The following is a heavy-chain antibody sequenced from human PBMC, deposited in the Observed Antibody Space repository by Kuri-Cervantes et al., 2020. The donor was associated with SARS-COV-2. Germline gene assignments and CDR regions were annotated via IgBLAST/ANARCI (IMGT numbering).Heavy chain of an antibody. V-gene: IGHV4-4*07. J-gene: IGHJ4*02. CDR1: GGSISGQY. D-gene: IGHD5-24*01. Sequence: SETLSLTCTVSGGSISGQYCNWIRQSAGKGLEWIGRIYYSGSTNYNPSLKSRFTMSVETSKNEFSLRLSSVNAADTAVYFCARGSVPHSPPMGYWGQGTLVTVSS. CDR2: IYYSGST. CDR3: ARGSVPHSPPMGY.